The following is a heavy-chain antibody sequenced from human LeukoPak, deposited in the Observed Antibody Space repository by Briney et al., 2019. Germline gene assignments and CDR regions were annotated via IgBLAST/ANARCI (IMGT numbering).Heavy chain of an antibody. J-gene: IGHJ3*02. D-gene: IGHD2-15*01. Sequence: GSLRLSCAASGFTFSTYWMHWVRQAPGKGLVWVSRISSDGSYTIYADSVKGRFTISRDNAKNTLYLRMNSLRAEDTAVYYCAREYCSGGTCFDVFDIWGHGTIVTVSS. CDR3: AREYCSGGTCFDVFDI. V-gene: IGHV3-74*01. CDR1: GFTFSTYW. CDR2: ISSDGSYT.